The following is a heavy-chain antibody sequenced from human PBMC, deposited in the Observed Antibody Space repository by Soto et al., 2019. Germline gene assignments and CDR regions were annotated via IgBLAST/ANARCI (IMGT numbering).Heavy chain of an antibody. CDR2: IWYDGSNK. J-gene: IGHJ6*03. CDR1: GFTFSSYG. Sequence: PGGSLRLSCAASGFTFSSYGMHWVRQAPGKGLEWVAVIWYDGSNKYYADSVKGRFTISRDNSKNTLYLQMNSLRAEDTAVYYCARDPLIAAAGTGTKYYYYMDVWGKGTTVTVSS. CDR3: ARDPLIAAAGTGTKYYYYMDV. D-gene: IGHD6-13*01. V-gene: IGHV3-33*01.